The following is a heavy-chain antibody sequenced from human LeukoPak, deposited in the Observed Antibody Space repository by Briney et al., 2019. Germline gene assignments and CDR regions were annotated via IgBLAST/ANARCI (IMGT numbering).Heavy chain of an antibody. CDR1: GFTVSYNY. V-gene: IGHV3-21*01. CDR3: ARDEALDY. J-gene: IGHJ4*02. Sequence: NAGGSLRLSCAASGFTVSYNYMNWVRQAPGKGLEWVSSISSGLSSTYYADSVKGRFTISRDNSKNSLYLQMNSLSAEDTAVYYCARDEALDYWGQGTLVTVSS. CDR2: ISSGLSST.